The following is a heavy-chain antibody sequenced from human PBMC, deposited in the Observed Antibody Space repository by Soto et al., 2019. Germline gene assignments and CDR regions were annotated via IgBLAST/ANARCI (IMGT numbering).Heavy chain of an antibody. J-gene: IGHJ4*02. CDR3: ARGDIAVAVSSDY. CDR1: GFNFEEYG. D-gene: IGHD6-19*01. V-gene: IGHV3-20*04. Sequence: EVHLVESGGRMVRPGESLRLSCAASGFNFEEYGMTWVRQAPGKGLEWVAGSNWDGDDTGYADSVQGRFTISRDNVKKFLYLQMNSLRVEDTALYYCARGDIAVAVSSDYWGQGTLVTVSS. CDR2: SNWDGDDT.